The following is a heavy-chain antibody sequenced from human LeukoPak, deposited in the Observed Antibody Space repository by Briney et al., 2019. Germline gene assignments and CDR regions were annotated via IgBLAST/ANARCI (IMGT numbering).Heavy chain of an antibody. D-gene: IGHD3-3*01. Sequence: GGSLRGSCAASGVTCSSYSMNGVRRAPGRGLEWVSSISSSSSYIYYADSVKGRFTISRDNAKNSLYLQMNSLRAEDTAVYYCARDRSYYDFWSGLAFDIWGQATMVTVSS. CDR2: ISSSSSYI. CDR1: GVTCSSYS. CDR3: ARDRSYYDFWSGLAFDI. V-gene: IGHV3-21*01. J-gene: IGHJ3*02.